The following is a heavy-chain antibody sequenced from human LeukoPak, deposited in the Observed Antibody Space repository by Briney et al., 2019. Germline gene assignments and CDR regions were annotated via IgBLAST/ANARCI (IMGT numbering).Heavy chain of an antibody. CDR1: GFTFSSYA. Sequence: GRSLRLSCAPSGFTFSSYAISWVRQAPGKGLEWVLGIGNGGISTFYADSVKGRFTVSRDSSKDTLYLQMNSLRAEDTAIYFCAKDSHDDFWSGYGYDLWCQGTLVTVSS. D-gene: IGHD3-3*01. CDR2: IGNGGIST. V-gene: IGHV3-23*03. CDR3: AKDSHDDFWSGYGYDL. J-gene: IGHJ5*02.